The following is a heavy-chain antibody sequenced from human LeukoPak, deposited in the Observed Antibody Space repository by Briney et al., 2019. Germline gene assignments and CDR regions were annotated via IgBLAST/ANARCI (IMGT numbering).Heavy chain of an antibody. Sequence: PGGSLRLSCAASGFPFSSYGMHWVRQAPGKGLEWVALVSYDGTIQYYADSVKGRFTISRDNTKDTLYLQMNSLRVEDTAVYYCAKDRNYYAPSGWFDPWGQGTLVTVSS. CDR3: AKDRNYYAPSGWFDP. D-gene: IGHD3-10*01. V-gene: IGHV3-30*18. CDR2: VSYDGTIQ. J-gene: IGHJ5*02. CDR1: GFPFSSYG.